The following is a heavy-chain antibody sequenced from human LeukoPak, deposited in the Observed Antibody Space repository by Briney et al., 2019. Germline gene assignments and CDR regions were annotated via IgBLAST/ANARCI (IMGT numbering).Heavy chain of an antibody. J-gene: IGHJ3*02. D-gene: IGHD1-26*01. CDR3: ARERELLRGDAFDI. CDR1: GGTFSSYA. Sequence: SVKVSCKASGGTFSSYAISWVRQAPGQGLEWMGRIIPILGIANYAQKFQGRVTITADKSTSTAYMELSSLRSEDTAVYYCARERELLRGDAFDIWGQGTMVTVSS. CDR2: IIPILGIA. V-gene: IGHV1-69*04.